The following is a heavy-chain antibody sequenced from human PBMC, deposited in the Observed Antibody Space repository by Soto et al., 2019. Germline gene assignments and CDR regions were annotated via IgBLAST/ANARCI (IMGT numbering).Heavy chain of an antibody. J-gene: IGHJ4*02. D-gene: IGHD3-10*01. CDR3: ASPDYGSGSYPDY. CDR1: GFTFSSYA. V-gene: IGHV3-30-3*01. Sequence: QVQLVESGGGVVQPGRSLRLSCAASGFTFSSYAMHWVRQAPGKGLEWVAVISYDGGNKYYADSVKGRFPISRDNSKNTLYLQINSLRAEDTAVYYCASPDYGSGSYPDYWGQGTLVTVSS. CDR2: ISYDGGNK.